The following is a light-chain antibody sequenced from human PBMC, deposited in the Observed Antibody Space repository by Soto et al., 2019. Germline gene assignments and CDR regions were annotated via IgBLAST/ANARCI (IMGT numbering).Light chain of an antibody. CDR2: GAS. Sequence: DTVLTQSPGTLSLSPGERAALSCRASQSVSSSYLAWYQQKPGQAPRLLIYGASNRATGIPDRFSGSGSGTDFTLTISRLEPEDFAVYYCQQHDNSPLTFGGGTKVEIK. CDR1: QSVSSSY. V-gene: IGKV3-20*01. J-gene: IGKJ4*01. CDR3: QQHDNSPLT.